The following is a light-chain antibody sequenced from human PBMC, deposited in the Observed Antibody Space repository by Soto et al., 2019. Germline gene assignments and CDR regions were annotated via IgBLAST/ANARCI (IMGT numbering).Light chain of an antibody. V-gene: IGLV2-14*01. CDR3: SSYTVSVAVV. J-gene: IGLJ2*01. CDR2: EVS. CDR1: SSDVGGYNY. Sequence: QSVLTQPASMSGSPGQSITISCTGTSSDVGGYNYVSWYQQHPGKAPKLIIYEVSHRPSGVSNRFSGSKSGNTASLTISGLQLEDEAHYYCSSYTVSVAVVFGGGTKLTVL.